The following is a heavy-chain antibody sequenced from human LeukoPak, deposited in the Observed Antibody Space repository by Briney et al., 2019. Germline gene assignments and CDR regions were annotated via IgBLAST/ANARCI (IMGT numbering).Heavy chain of an antibody. J-gene: IGHJ5*02. V-gene: IGHV1-2*02. Sequence: ASVKVSCTASEYTFTAYYIHWVRQAPGQGLEWMGWINPNSGATIYAQKFQGRVTLTRDTSITTAYVELSSLRSDDTAVYYCAREDYYDFWSGYYTGYNWFDPWGQGTLVTVSS. CDR1: EYTFTAYY. D-gene: IGHD3-3*01. CDR3: AREDYYDFWSGYYTGYNWFDP. CDR2: INPNSGAT.